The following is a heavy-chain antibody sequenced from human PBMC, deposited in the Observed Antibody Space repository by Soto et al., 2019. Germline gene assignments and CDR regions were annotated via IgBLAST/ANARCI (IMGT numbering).Heavy chain of an antibody. J-gene: IGHJ3*01. D-gene: IGHD1-26*01. CDR1: GFTFSSYA. CDR3: ARGDVGAFDL. V-gene: IGHV3-74*03. Sequence: PGGSLRLSCAVSGFTFSSYAMSWVRQAPGKGLVWVSRIHSDGSSTTYADSVKGRFTISRDNAKNTLYLQMASLRVEDTAVYYCARGDVGAFDLWGQGTMVTVSS. CDR2: IHSDGSST.